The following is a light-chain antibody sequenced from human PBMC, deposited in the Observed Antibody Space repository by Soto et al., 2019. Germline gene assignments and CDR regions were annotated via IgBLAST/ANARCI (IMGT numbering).Light chain of an antibody. CDR3: QQYNSYSTT. J-gene: IGKJ1*01. CDR1: QSISSW. V-gene: IGKV1-5*01. CDR2: DAS. Sequence: EIQMTQSPSTLPASVGDRVTITCRASQSISSWLAWYQQKPGKAPKLLIYDASSLESGVPSRFSGSGSGTEFTLTISSLQPDDFATYYCQQYNSYSTTFGQGTKVDI.